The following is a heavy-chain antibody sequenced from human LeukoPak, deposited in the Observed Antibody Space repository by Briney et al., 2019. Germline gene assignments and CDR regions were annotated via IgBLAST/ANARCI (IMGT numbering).Heavy chain of an antibody. V-gene: IGHV3-23*01. CDR1: GFTFSSYA. D-gene: IGHD6-13*01. CDR3: AKGQQPGHFDY. Sequence: GGSLRLSCAASGFTFSSYAMSWVRQAPGKGLEWVSAISGSGGSTYYADSVKGRFTISRDNSKITLYLQMNSLRAEDTAVYYWAKGQQPGHFDYGGQGTLVTVSS. CDR2: ISGSGGST. J-gene: IGHJ4*02.